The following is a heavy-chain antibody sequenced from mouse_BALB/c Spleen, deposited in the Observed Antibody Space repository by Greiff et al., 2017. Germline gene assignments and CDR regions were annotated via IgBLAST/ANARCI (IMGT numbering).Heavy chain of an antibody. D-gene: IGHD2-5*01. CDR2: INPSSGYT. J-gene: IGHJ3*01. V-gene: IGHV1-4*01. CDR1: GYTFTSYT. Sequence: VQLQESGAELARPGASVKMSCKASGYTFTSYTMPWVKQRPGQGLEWIGYINPSSGYTNYNQKFKEKATLTADKSSSTAYMQLSSLTSEDSAVFYCTRSVYSNPHFAYWGQGTLVTVSA. CDR3: TRSVYSNPHFAY.